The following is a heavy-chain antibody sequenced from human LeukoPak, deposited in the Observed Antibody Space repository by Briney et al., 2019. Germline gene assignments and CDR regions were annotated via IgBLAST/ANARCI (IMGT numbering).Heavy chain of an antibody. CDR1: GFTFSSYS. Sequence: GGSLRLSCAASGFTFSSYSMNWVRQAPGKGLEWVSAISGSGGSTYYADSVKGRFTISRDNSKNTLYLQMNSLRAEDTAVYYCANVRVRGYYYVGGWFDPWGQGTLVTVSS. V-gene: IGHV3-23*01. CDR2: ISGSGGST. D-gene: IGHD3-22*01. CDR3: ANVRVRGYYYVGGWFDP. J-gene: IGHJ5*02.